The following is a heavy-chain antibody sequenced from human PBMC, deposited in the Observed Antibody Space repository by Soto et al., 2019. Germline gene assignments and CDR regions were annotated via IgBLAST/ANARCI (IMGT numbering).Heavy chain of an antibody. CDR2: IIPIFGTA. Sequence: ASVKVSCKASGGTFSSYAISWVRQAPGQGLEWMGGIIPIFGTANYAQKFQGRVTITADESTSTAYMELSSLRSEDTAVYYCARRRIVVVPAAMRDRDRLYNWFDPWGQGTLVTVSS. V-gene: IGHV1-69*13. D-gene: IGHD2-2*01. J-gene: IGHJ5*02. CDR1: GGTFSSYA. CDR3: ARRRIVVVPAAMRDRDRLYNWFDP.